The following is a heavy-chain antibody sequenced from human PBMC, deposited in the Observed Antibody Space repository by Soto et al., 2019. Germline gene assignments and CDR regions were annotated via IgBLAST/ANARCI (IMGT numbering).Heavy chain of an antibody. J-gene: IGHJ4*02. V-gene: IGHV1-46*01. CDR2: INPSGGST. Sequence: GASVKVSCKASGYTFTSYYMHWVRQAPGQGLEWMGIINPSGGSTSYAQKFQGRVTMTRDTSTSTVCMEPSSLRSEDTAVYYCARDQTGGHFDYWGQGTLVTVSS. D-gene: IGHD1-1*01. CDR3: ARDQTGGHFDY. CDR1: GYTFTSYY.